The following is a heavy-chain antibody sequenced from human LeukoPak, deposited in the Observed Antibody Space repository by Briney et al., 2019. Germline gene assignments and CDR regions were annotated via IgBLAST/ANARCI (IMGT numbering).Heavy chain of an antibody. J-gene: IGHJ4*02. V-gene: IGHV4-4*08. D-gene: IGHD5-18*01. Sequence: SETLSLTCTVSGGSISSYYWSWIRQPPGKGLEWIGYIYTSGSTNYNPSLKSRVTISVDTSKNRFSLKLSSVTAADTAVYYCATVLSHGYSDSWGQGTLVTVSS. CDR2: IYTSGST. CDR3: ATVLSHGYSDS. CDR1: GGSISSYY.